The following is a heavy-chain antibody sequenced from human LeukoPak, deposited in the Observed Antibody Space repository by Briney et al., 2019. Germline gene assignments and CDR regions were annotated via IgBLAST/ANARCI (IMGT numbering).Heavy chain of an antibody. D-gene: IGHD2-15*01. Sequence: SETLSLTCTVSGGSISSSSYYWGWIRQPPGKGLEWIGSIYYSGSTYYNPSLKSRVTISVDTSKNQFSLKLSSVTAADTAVYYCARHVGYCSGGSCPFYYYYGMDVWGQGTTVTVSS. V-gene: IGHV4-39*01. CDR1: GGSISSSSYY. CDR3: ARHVGYCSGGSCPFYYYYGMDV. CDR2: IYYSGST. J-gene: IGHJ6*02.